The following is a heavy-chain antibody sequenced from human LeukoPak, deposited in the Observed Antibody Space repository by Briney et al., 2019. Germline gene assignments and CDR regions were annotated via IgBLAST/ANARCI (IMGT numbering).Heavy chain of an antibody. D-gene: IGHD2-8*01. CDR2: IIPIFGTA. CDR3: ARNIVLMVYAIGHMNAFDI. J-gene: IGHJ3*02. CDR1: GDTFSSYA. Sequence: SVKVSCKASGDTFSSYAIHWVRQAPGQGLEWIGGIIPIFGTANYAQKFQDRVTITADESTSTAYMELSSLRSEDTAVYYCARNIVLMVYAIGHMNAFDIWGQGTMVTVSS. V-gene: IGHV1-69*01.